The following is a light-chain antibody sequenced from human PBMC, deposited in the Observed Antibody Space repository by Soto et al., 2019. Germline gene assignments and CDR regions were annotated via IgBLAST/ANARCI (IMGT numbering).Light chain of an antibody. Sequence: IVMTQSPATLSVSPGERATLPCRASQSVSSNLAWYQQKPGQAPRLLIYGASTRATGIPARFSGSGSGTEFTLTISSLQSEDFAVYYCQQYNKWPLAFGQGTKVEIK. CDR2: GAS. J-gene: IGKJ1*01. V-gene: IGKV3-15*01. CDR3: QQYNKWPLA. CDR1: QSVSSN.